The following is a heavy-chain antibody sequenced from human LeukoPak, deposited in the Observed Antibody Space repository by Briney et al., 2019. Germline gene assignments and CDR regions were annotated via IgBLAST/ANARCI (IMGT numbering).Heavy chain of an antibody. CDR1: GFTFSNYA. Sequence: HPGGSLRLSCAASGFTFSNYAMSWVRQAPGKGLQWVSTISGSGGTTYYTDSVKGRLTISRDNSKNTLYLQMNILRAEDTAIYFCAKDHYDILTGEPLSFDFWGQGTLVTLPS. D-gene: IGHD3-9*01. J-gene: IGHJ4*02. CDR2: ISGSGGTT. V-gene: IGHV3-23*01. CDR3: AKDHYDILTGEPLSFDF.